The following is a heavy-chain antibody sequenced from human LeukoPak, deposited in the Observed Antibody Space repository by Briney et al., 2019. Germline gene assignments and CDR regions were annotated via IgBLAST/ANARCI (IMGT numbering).Heavy chain of an antibody. D-gene: IGHD6-19*01. CDR1: GFSFSAHS. J-gene: IGHJ6*03. Sequence: GGSLRLSCAASGFSFSAHSLNWVRQAPGKGLEWVSSISGGGDYLFYADSVKGRFTISRDNAKNSLFLQMNSLRDEDSAVYFCARDFYRSGSTYYYYYMDVWGKGPWSPFP. V-gene: IGHV3-21*01. CDR3: ARDFYRSGSTYYYYYMDV. CDR2: ISGGGDYL.